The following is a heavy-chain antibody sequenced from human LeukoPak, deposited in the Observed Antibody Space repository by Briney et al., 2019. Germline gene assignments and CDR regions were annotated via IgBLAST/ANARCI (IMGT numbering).Heavy chain of an antibody. CDR3: ARDYYGSGSYPNWFDP. CDR2: ISSSGSTI. CDR1: GFTFSSYE. D-gene: IGHD3-10*01. Sequence: GGSLRLSCAASGFTFSSYEMNWVRQAPGKGLEWVSYISSSGSTIYYADSVKGRFTISRDNAKNSLYLQVNSLRAEDTAVYYCARDYYGSGSYPNWFDPWGQGTLVTVSS. V-gene: IGHV3-48*03. J-gene: IGHJ5*02.